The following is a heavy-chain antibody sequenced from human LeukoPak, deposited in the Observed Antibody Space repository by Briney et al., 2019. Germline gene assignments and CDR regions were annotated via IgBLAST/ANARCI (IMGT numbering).Heavy chain of an antibody. CDR1: GGSFSGYY. CDR2: INHSGST. V-gene: IGHV4-34*01. Sequence: PSETLSLTCAVYGGSFSGYYWSWIRQPPGKGLEWIGEINHSGSTNYNPSLKSRVTISVDTSKNQFSLKPSSVTAADTAVYYCARRRLSLQKNAFDIWGQGTMVTVSS. D-gene: IGHD3-16*01. J-gene: IGHJ3*02. CDR3: ARRRLSLQKNAFDI.